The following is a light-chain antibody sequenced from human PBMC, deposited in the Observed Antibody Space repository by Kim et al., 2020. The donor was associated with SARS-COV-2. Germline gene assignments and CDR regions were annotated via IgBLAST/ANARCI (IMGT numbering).Light chain of an antibody. J-gene: IGKJ4*01. CDR1: QSVSSSY. CDR2: GAS. Sequence: EIVLTQSPGTLSLSPGERATLSCRASQSVSSSYLAWYQQKPGQAPRLLIYGASSRATGIPDRFSGSGSGTDFTLTISSLEPEDFAVYYCQQSESSPLTFGGGTKVDIK. V-gene: IGKV3-20*01. CDR3: QQSESSPLT.